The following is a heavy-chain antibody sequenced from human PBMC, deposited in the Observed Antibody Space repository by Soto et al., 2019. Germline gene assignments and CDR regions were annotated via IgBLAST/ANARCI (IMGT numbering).Heavy chain of an antibody. J-gene: IGHJ6*02. D-gene: IGHD6-13*01. CDR3: ARRQISPPTRGAAAARGGMDV. CDR2: IWNDGSGY. CDR1: GFTFNNYG. Sequence: QAQLVESGGGVVQPGGSLRLSCAASGFTFNNYGMHWVRQAPGKGLEWVAVIWNDGSGYYYANSVKGRFTISRDNSKNTLYLQRSSLRAEDTAVYFCARRQISPPTRGAAAARGGMDVRGHGTTVTVSS. V-gene: IGHV3-33*01.